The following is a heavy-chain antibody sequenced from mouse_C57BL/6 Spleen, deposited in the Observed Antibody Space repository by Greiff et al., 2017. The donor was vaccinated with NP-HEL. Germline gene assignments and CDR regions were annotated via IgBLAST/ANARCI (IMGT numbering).Heavy chain of an antibody. J-gene: IGHJ4*01. CDR2: IDPSDSYT. V-gene: IGHV1-69*01. Sequence: QVQLQQPGAELVMPGASVKLSCKASGYTFTSYWMHWVKQRPGQGLEWIGEIDPSDSYTNYNQKVKGKSTLTVDKSSSTAYMQLSSLTSEDSAVYYCARKGSYAMDYWGQGTSVTVSS. CDR1: GYTFTSYW. CDR3: ARKGSYAMDY.